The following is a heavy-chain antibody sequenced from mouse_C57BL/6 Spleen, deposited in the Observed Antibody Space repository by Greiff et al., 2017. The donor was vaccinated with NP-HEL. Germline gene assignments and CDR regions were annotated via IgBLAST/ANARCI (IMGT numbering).Heavy chain of an antibody. V-gene: IGHV5-6*02. CDR3: ARRDGSYAMDY. CDR2: ISSGGSYT. CDR1: GFTFSSYG. J-gene: IGHJ4*01. D-gene: IGHD2-3*01. Sequence: EVKLMESGGDLVKPGGSLKLSCAASGFTFSSYGMSWVRQTPDKRLEWVATISSGGSYTYYPDSVKGRFTISRDNAKNTLYLQMSSLKSEDTAMYYCARRDGSYAMDYWGQGTSVTVSS.